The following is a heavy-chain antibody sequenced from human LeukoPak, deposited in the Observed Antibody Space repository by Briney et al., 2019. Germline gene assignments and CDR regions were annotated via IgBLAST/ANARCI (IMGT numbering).Heavy chain of an antibody. Sequence: GRSLRLSCAASGFTFSSYGMRWVRQAPGKGLEWVAVIWYDGSNKYYADSVKGRFTISRDNSKNTLYLQMNSLRAEDTAVYYCARVSTAGDEAAGGFDYWGQGTLVTVSS. CDR3: ARVSTAGDEAAGGFDY. CDR2: IWYDGSNK. D-gene: IGHD6-13*01. J-gene: IGHJ4*02. V-gene: IGHV3-33*01. CDR1: GFTFSSYG.